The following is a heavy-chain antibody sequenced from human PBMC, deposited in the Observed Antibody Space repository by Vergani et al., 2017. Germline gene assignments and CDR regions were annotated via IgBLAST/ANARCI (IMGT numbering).Heavy chain of an antibody. Sequence: EVQLVLSGAEVTKPGESLKILCKCSGYSFTSYWIGWVRQLPGKGLEWLGIIYSGDSDTRYSPSFQGQVPIPANKSISTVYLQWSSLNASDTAMYYCARPPIGGQWLSTDSFDIWGQGTMVTVSS. CDR2: IYSGDSDT. D-gene: IGHD6-19*01. J-gene: IGHJ3*02. CDR3: ARPPIGGQWLSTDSFDI. V-gene: IGHV5-51*01. CDR1: GYSFTSYW.